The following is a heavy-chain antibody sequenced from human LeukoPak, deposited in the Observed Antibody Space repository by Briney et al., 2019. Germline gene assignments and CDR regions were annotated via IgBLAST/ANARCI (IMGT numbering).Heavy chain of an antibody. CDR1: GYGFATYW. CDR3: ARPGGSLNDLEY. J-gene: IGHJ4*02. CDR2: IYPGDSDT. V-gene: IGHV5-51*01. Sequence: GESLKISCKGSGYGFATYWIGWVRQMPGKGLEWMGIIYPGDSDTRYSPSFQGQVTISADRSTSTAYLQWNSLKASDSAMYYCARPGGSLNDLEYWGQGTLVTVSS. D-gene: IGHD1-1*01.